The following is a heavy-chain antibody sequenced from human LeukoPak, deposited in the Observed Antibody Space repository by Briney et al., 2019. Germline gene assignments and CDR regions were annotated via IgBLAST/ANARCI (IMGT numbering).Heavy chain of an antibody. D-gene: IGHD3-16*01. J-gene: IGHJ4*02. CDR2: INEDGSII. CDR3: VRDLIQVWTPGDDFDY. V-gene: IGHV3-74*01. Sequence: GGSLRLSCAASGFTFSSYWMHWVRQAPGKGLEWVSRINEDGSIITYADSVKGRFTISRDNAKNTLYLQMNSLRAEDTAVYYCVRDLIQVWTPGDDFDYWGQGTLVTVSS. CDR1: GFTFSSYW.